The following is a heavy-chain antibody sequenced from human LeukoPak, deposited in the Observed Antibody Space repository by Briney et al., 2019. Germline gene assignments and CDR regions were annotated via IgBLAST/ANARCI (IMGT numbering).Heavy chain of an antibody. CDR3: ARDRAGYSYGTYFDY. D-gene: IGHD5-18*01. CDR2: ISSTTSSI. Sequence: GRSLRLSCAASGFTFSNAWMTWVRQAPGKGLEWVSSISSTTSSIYYAASVKGRFTISRDNAKNSLYLQMNSLRAEDTAVYYCARDRAGYSYGTYFDYWGQGTLVTVSS. V-gene: IGHV3-21*01. J-gene: IGHJ4*02. CDR1: GFTFSNAW.